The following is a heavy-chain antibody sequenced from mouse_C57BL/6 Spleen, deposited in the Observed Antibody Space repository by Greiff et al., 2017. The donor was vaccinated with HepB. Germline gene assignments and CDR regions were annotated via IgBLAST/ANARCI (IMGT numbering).Heavy chain of an antibody. J-gene: IGHJ2*01. V-gene: IGHV1-50*01. CDR1: GYTFTSYW. CDR3: ARPYYYGSTPHFDY. CDR2: IDPSDSYT. Sequence: QVQLKQPGAELVKPGASVKLSCKASGYTFTSYWMQWVKQRPGQGLEWLGEIDPSDSYTNYTQKFKGKATLTVDSSSSTAYMQLSILTSEDSAVYYCARPYYYGSTPHFDYWGQGTTLTVSS. D-gene: IGHD1-1*01.